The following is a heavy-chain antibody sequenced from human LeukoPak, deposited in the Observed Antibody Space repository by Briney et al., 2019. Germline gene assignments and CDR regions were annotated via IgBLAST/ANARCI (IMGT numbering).Heavy chain of an antibody. CDR2: IKQDGSEK. Sequence: GGSLRLSCAASGFTFSSYWMSWVRQAPGKGLEWVANIKQDGSEKYYVDSVKGRFTISRDNAKNSLYLQMNSLRAEDTAVYYCARVPHGYCSGGSCYFNGFDPWGQGTLVTVSS. CDR3: ARVPHGYCSGGSCYFNGFDP. CDR1: GFTFSSYW. D-gene: IGHD2-15*01. J-gene: IGHJ5*02. V-gene: IGHV3-7*01.